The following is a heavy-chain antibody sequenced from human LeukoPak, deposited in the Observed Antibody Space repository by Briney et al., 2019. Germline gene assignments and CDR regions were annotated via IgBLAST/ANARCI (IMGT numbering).Heavy chain of an antibody. CDR3: PRGQQLVQGDWFDP. CDR1: GGTFSSYA. D-gene: IGHD6-13*01. CDR2: IIPILGIA. V-gene: IGHV1-69*04. Sequence: SVKVSCKASGGTFSSYAISWVRQAPGQGLEWMGRIIPILGIANYAQKFQGRVTITADKSTSTAYMELSSLRSEDTAVYYCPRGQQLVQGDWFDPWGQGTLVTVSS. J-gene: IGHJ5*02.